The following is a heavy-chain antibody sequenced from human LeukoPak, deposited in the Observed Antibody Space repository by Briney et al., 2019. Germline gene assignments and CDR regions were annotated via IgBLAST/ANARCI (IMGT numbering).Heavy chain of an antibody. V-gene: IGHV3-23*01. CDR1: GFTFSSYA. CDR2: ISASGRTT. CDR3: AKLCSGGSCYWNY. Sequence: GGSLRLSCAAAGFTFSSYAMSWVRQAPGKGLEWVSHISASGRTTDYADSVKGRFTISKDNSKNTVYLQMNSLRAEDTAVYYCAKLCSGGSCYWNYWGQGTLVTVSS. D-gene: IGHD2-15*01. J-gene: IGHJ4*02.